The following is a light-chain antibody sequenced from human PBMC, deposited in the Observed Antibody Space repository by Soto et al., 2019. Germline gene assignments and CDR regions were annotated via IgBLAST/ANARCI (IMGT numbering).Light chain of an antibody. V-gene: IGKV1-5*03. Sequence: DFQMTQSPSTLSASIGDGVTISCRASQSIDSSLAWYQQKPGRAPKVIITKTSILEGGVPSRFSGSVSGTEFTLTITSLQPEDFATYYCQQYKDYPLTFGGGTKVDIK. J-gene: IGKJ4*01. CDR1: QSIDSS. CDR3: QQYKDYPLT. CDR2: KTS.